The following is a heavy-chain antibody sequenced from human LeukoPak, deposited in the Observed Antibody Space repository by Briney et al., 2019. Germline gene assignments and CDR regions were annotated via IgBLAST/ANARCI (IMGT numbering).Heavy chain of an antibody. V-gene: IGHV3-7*01. CDR1: GFTFSSYW. CDR3: ARGRGSGSYYNPTLYYFDY. D-gene: IGHD3-10*01. Sequence: GGSLRPSCAASGFTFSSYWMSWVRQAPGKGLEWVANIKQDGSEKYYVDSVKGRFTISRDNAKNSLYLQMNSLRAEDTAVYYCARGRGSGSYYNPTLYYFDYWGQGTLVTVSS. CDR2: IKQDGSEK. J-gene: IGHJ4*02.